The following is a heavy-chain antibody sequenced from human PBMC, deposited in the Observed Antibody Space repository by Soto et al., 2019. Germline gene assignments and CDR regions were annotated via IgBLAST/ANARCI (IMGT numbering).Heavy chain of an antibody. CDR3: ARVPTVLGSYYYGMDV. CDR2: INPNSGGT. D-gene: IGHD1-1*01. J-gene: IGHJ6*02. Sequence: QVQLVQSGAEVKKPGASVKVSCKASGYTFTGYYMHWVRQAPGQGLEWMGWINPNSGGTNYAQKFQGWVTMTRDTSISSAYMELSRLRSDDTAVYYCARVPTVLGSYYYGMDVWGQGTTVTVSS. V-gene: IGHV1-2*04. CDR1: GYTFTGYY.